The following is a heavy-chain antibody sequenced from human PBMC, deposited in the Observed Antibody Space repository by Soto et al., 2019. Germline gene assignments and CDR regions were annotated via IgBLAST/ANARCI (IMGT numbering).Heavy chain of an antibody. CDR2: IDPSCGST. CDR3: ARPEGTTYTYYQYGMDV. V-gene: IGHV1-46*01. J-gene: IGHJ6*02. CDR1: GYTFTNYY. Sequence: ASVEVSCKASGYTFTNYYIHWVRQAPGQGLEWMAIIDPSCGSTTYAQKFQGRVTITRDTSATTVYMELSSLRSEDTAVYYRARPEGTTYTYYQYGMDVWGQGPTITVS. D-gene: IGHD1-7*01.